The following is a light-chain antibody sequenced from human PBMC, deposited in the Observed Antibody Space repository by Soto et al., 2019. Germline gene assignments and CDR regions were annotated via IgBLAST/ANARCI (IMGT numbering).Light chain of an antibody. Sequence: IQMTHSPSTLSASVGDRVTITCRASQSINNWLAWYQQKPGKAPKFLIYDASNLESGVPSRFSGSASGTEFTLTISSLQPDDFATYYCQQYDNYPLTFGGGTKVDIK. CDR2: DAS. J-gene: IGKJ4*01. V-gene: IGKV1-5*01. CDR1: QSINNW. CDR3: QQYDNYPLT.